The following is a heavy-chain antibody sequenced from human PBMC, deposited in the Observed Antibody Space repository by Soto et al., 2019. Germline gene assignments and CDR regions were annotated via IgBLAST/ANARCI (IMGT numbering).Heavy chain of an antibody. Sequence: SETLSLTCTVSGGSISSGGYYWSWIRQHPGKGLEWIGYIYYSGSTYYNPSLKSRVTISVDTSKNQFSLKLSSVTAADTAVYYCARVRHGSGSLGFDYWGQGTLVTVPQ. CDR1: GGSISSGGYY. V-gene: IGHV4-31*03. CDR3: ARVRHGSGSLGFDY. D-gene: IGHD3-10*01. J-gene: IGHJ4*02. CDR2: IYYSGST.